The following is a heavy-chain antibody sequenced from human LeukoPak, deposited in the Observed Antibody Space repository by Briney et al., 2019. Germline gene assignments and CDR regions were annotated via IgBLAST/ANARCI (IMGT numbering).Heavy chain of an antibody. D-gene: IGHD4-17*01. J-gene: IGHJ4*02. CDR3: ARDGDYGDYYFDY. CDR2: ISYDGSNK. Sequence: GGSLRLSCAASGFTFSSYAMHWVRQAPGKGLEWVAVISYDGSNKYYADSVKCRFTISRDNSKNTLYLQMNSLRAGDTAVYYCARDGDYGDYYFDYWGQGNLVTVSS. V-gene: IGHV3-30-3*01. CDR1: GFTFSSYA.